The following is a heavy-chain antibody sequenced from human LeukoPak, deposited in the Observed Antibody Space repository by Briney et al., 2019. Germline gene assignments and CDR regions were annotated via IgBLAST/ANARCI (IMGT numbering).Heavy chain of an antibody. Sequence: PSETLSLTCTVSGGSISGYYWSWIRQPPGKGLEWIGHIYYSGSTNYNPSLKSRVTISVDTSKNQFSLKLSSVTAADTAVYYCARGTTPLDNWFDPWGQGALVTVSS. CDR2: IYYSGST. CDR3: ARGTTPLDNWFDP. D-gene: IGHD2/OR15-2a*01. CDR1: GGSISGYY. J-gene: IGHJ5*02. V-gene: IGHV4-59*01.